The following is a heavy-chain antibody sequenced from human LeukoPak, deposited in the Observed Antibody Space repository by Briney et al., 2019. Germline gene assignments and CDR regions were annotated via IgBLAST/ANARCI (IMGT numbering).Heavy chain of an antibody. V-gene: IGHV4-4*07. Sequence: SETLSLTCTVSGGSISSYYWSWIRQPAGKGLEWIGRIYTSGSTNYNPSLKSRVTMSVDTSKNQFSLKLSSVTAADTAVYYCARDMHYYDSSGYYRYYYYGMDVWGQGTTVTVSS. CDR3: ARDMHYYDSSGYYRYYYYGMDV. CDR1: GGSISSYY. D-gene: IGHD3-22*01. CDR2: IYTSGST. J-gene: IGHJ6*02.